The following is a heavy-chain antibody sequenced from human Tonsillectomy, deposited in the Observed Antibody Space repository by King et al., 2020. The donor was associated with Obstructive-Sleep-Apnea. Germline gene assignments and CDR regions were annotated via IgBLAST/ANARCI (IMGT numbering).Heavy chain of an antibody. D-gene: IGHD5-18*01. V-gene: IGHV4-39*07. CDR2: IYYSGST. Sequence: QVQLQESGPGLVKPSETLSLTCTVSGGSISSSSYYWGWIRQPPGKGLEWIGSIYYSGSTYYNPSLKSRVTISVDTSKNQFSLKLSSVTAADTAVYYCARDVWGYSYGQGNLSPHPFDYWGQGTLVTVSS. CDR3: ARDVWGYSYGQGNLSPHPFDY. J-gene: IGHJ4*02. CDR1: GGSISSSSYY.